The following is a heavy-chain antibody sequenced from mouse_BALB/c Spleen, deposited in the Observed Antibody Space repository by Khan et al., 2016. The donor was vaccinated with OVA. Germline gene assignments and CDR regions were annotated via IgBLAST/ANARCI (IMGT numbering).Heavy chain of an antibody. CDR3: ARELRLGGFAY. Sequence: QVQLKQSGPGLVAPSQSLSITCTVSGFSLTGFGINWVRQPPGKGLEWLGMIWGDGSTDYNSALKSKLSISKDNSKSQVFLKMNSLQTDDKTRYYCARELRLGGFAYWGQGTLVTVSA. J-gene: IGHJ3*01. CDR1: GFSLTGFG. CDR2: IWGDGST. D-gene: IGHD1-2*01. V-gene: IGHV2-6-7*01.